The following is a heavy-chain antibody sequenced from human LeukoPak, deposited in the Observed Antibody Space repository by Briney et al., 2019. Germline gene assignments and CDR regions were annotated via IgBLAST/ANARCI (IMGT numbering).Heavy chain of an antibody. Sequence: GGSLRLSCAASGFTFSSYGMHWVRQAPGKGLEWVAFIRYDGSNKYYADSVKGRFTISRDNSKNTLYLQMNSLRAEDTAVYYCARGYSSSWHHYYYYMDVWGKGTTVTVSS. CDR2: IRYDGSNK. V-gene: IGHV3-30*02. D-gene: IGHD6-13*01. CDR1: GFTFSSYG. J-gene: IGHJ6*03. CDR3: ARGYSSSWHHYYYYMDV.